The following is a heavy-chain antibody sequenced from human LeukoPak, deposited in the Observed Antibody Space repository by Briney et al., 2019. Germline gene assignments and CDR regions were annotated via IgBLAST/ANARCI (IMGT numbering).Heavy chain of an antibody. V-gene: IGHV3-74*01. CDR3: ARDQYSSTWYRGAFDV. J-gene: IGHJ3*01. CDR2: IEGDGTST. D-gene: IGHD6-13*01. CDR1: GFTFTTSW. Sequence: GGSLRLSCAASGFTFTTSWMHWFRQAPGKGLVWVSRIEGDGTSTTYADSVKGRFTISRDNAKNTLYLQMNSLRAEDTAVYYCARDQYSSTWYRGAFDVWGQGTMVSVSS.